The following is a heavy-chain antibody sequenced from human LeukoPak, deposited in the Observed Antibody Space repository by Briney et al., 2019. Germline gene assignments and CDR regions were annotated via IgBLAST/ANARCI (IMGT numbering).Heavy chain of an antibody. D-gene: IGHD2-15*01. CDR2: VRGSGTVT. Sequence: GGSLRLSCAASGFTFSAYTMGWVRQAPGKGLEWVSAVRGSGTVTFYADSVKGRFTISRDNSKNTLYLHMSSLRDEDTGIYYCSKLIVVDTYYFDSWGQGTLVTVSS. CDR3: SKLIVVDTYYFDS. CDR1: GFTFSAYT. V-gene: IGHV3-23*01. J-gene: IGHJ4*02.